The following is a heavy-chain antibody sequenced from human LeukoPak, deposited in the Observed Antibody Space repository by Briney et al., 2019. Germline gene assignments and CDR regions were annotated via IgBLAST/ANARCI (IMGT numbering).Heavy chain of an antibody. J-gene: IGHJ4*02. CDR2: IYHSGST. Sequence: KPSETLSLTCTVSGGSISSGGYYWSWIRQPPGKGLEWIGYIYHSGSTYYNPSLKSRVTISVDRSKNQFSLKLSSVTAADTAVYYCAREGEYDYGGTPDDYWGQGTLVTVSS. V-gene: IGHV4-30-2*01. D-gene: IGHD4-23*01. CDR1: GGSISSGGYY. CDR3: AREGEYDYGGTPDDY.